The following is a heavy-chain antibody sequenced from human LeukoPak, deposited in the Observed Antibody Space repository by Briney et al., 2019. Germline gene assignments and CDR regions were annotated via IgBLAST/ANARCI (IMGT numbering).Heavy chain of an antibody. CDR2: IKQDGSEK. Sequence: PGGSLRLSCAASGFTFSSYWTSWVRQAPGKGLEWVANIKQDGSEKYYVDSVKGRFTISRDNAKNSLYLQMNSLRAEDTAVYYCARVYDYVWGSYGDYWGQGTLVTVSS. J-gene: IGHJ4*02. V-gene: IGHV3-7*04. D-gene: IGHD3-16*01. CDR3: ARVYDYVWGSYGDY. CDR1: GFTFSSYW.